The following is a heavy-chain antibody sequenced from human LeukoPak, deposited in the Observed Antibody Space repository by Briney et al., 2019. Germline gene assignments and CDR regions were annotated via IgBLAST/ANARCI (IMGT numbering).Heavy chain of an antibody. D-gene: IGHD2-15*01. J-gene: IGHJ3*02. Sequence: SETLPLTCTVSGGSISSSSYYWGWIRQPPGKGLEWIGSIYYSGSTYYNPSLKSRVTISVDTSKNQFSLKLSSVTAADTAVYYCARRPGKYCSGGSCYSRAFDIWGQGTMVTVSS. CDR2: IYYSGST. CDR3: ARRPGKYCSGGSCYSRAFDI. V-gene: IGHV4-39*01. CDR1: GGSISSSSYY.